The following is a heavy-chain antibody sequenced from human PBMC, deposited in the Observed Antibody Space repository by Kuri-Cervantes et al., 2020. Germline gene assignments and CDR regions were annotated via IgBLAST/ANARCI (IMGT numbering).Heavy chain of an antibody. CDR3: ASWFGELPVDY. CDR2: ISYDGSKK. Sequence: GGSLRLSCAASGFTFSSYPMHWVRQAPGKGLEWVAVISYDGSKKYYADSVKGRFTISRDNSKNTLYLQMNSLRAEDTAVYYCASWFGELPVDYWGQGTLVTVSS. CDR1: GFTFSSYP. V-gene: IGHV3-30*07. D-gene: IGHD3-10*01. J-gene: IGHJ4*02.